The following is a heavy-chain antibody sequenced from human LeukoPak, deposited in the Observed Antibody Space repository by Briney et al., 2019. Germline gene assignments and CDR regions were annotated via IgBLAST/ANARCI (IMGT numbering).Heavy chain of an antibody. CDR2: INPNSGGT. CDR3: ARDPVWQQLVLPGYWDAEYFQH. V-gene: IGHV1-2*02. D-gene: IGHD6-13*01. J-gene: IGHJ1*01. CDR1: GYTFTGYY. Sequence: ASVKVSCKASGYTFTGYYMHWVRQAPGQGLEWMGWINPNSGGTNYAQKFQGRVTMTRDTSISTAYMELSRLRSDDTAVYYCARDPVWQQLVLPGYWDAEYFQHWGQGTLVTVSS.